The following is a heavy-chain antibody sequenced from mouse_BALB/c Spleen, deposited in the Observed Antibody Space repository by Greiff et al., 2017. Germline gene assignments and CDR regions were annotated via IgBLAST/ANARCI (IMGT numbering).Heavy chain of an antibody. V-gene: IGHV6-6*02. CDR2: IRLKSNNYAT. D-gene: IGHD2-3*01. Sequence: EVKVVESGGGLVQPGGSMKLSCVASGFTFSNYWMNWVRQSPEKGLEWVAEIRLKSNNYATHYAESVKGRFTISRDDSKSSVYLQMNNLRAEDTGIYYCTSGYYVRYFDYWGQGTTLTVSS. CDR3: TSGYYVRYFDY. J-gene: IGHJ2*01. CDR1: GFTFSNYW.